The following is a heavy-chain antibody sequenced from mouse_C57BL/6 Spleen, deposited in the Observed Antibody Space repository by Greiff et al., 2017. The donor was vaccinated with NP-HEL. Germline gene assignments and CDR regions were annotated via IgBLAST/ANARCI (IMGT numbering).Heavy chain of an antibody. CDR1: GFTFSSYA. Sequence: EVKVVESGGGLVKPGGSLKLSCAASGFTFSSYAMSWVRQTPEKRLEWVATISDGGSYTYYPDNVKGRFTISRDNAKNNLYLQMSHLKSEDTAMYYCARDRGGLRHSYFDYWGQGTTLTVSS. CDR2: ISDGGSYT. D-gene: IGHD2-2*01. CDR3: ARDRGGLRHSYFDY. V-gene: IGHV5-4*01. J-gene: IGHJ2*01.